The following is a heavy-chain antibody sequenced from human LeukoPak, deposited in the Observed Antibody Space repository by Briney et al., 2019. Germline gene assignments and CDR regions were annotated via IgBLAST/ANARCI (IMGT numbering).Heavy chain of an antibody. J-gene: IGHJ3*01. CDR3: ARAPILYGLVEEDAFHL. D-gene: IGHD3-16*01. CDR1: GFTFSSYA. CDR2: ISYDGSNK. V-gene: IGHV3-30*04. Sequence: PGGSLRLSCAASGFTFSSYAMHWVRQAPGKGLEWVVVISYDGSNKYYADSVKGRFTISRDNSKNTLYLQLNSLRAEDPAVYYCARAPILYGLVEEDAFHLWARGTMVTVSS.